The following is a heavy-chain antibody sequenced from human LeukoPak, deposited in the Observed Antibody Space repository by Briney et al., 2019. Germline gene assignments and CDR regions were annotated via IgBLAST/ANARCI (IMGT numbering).Heavy chain of an antibody. Sequence: GGTLRLSCAASGFTFSSYAMSWVRQAPGKGLEWVSAISGSGGSTYYADSVKGRFTISRDNSKNTLYLQMNSLRAEDTAVYYCAKDHRVWFGEFHNWFDPWGQGTLVTVSS. V-gene: IGHV3-23*01. CDR2: ISGSGGST. CDR3: AKDHRVWFGEFHNWFDP. CDR1: GFTFSSYA. D-gene: IGHD3-10*01. J-gene: IGHJ5*02.